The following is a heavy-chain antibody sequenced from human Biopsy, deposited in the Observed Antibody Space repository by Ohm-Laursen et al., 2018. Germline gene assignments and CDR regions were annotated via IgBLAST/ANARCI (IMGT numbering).Heavy chain of an antibody. Sequence: SETLSLTCTVSGGSISSGSNYWAWIRQPPGRGLEWIGSVYHSGTTYYSRSLKSRVTISEDTSKNQLSLKVTSVTAADTAAYYCARHDGNGPFALDSWGQGTLVTVSS. CDR1: GGSISSGSNY. D-gene: IGHD5-24*01. J-gene: IGHJ4*02. V-gene: IGHV4-39*01. CDR2: VYHSGTT. CDR3: ARHDGNGPFALDS.